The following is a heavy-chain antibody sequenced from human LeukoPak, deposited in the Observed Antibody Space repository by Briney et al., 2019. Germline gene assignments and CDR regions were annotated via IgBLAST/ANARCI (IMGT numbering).Heavy chain of an antibody. J-gene: IGHJ4*02. D-gene: IGHD2-2*01. Sequence: PGGSLRLSCAASGFTFSSYSMNWVRQAPGKGLEWVSSISSSSYIYYADSVKGRFTISRDNAKNSLYLQMNSLRAEDTAVYYCARATRIAGLDYWGQGTLVTVSS. V-gene: IGHV3-21*01. CDR2: ISSSSYI. CDR1: GFTFSSYS. CDR3: ARATRIAGLDY.